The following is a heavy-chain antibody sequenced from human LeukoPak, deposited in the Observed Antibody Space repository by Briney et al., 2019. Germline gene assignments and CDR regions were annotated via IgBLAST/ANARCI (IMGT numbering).Heavy chain of an antibody. V-gene: IGHV3-9*01. CDR1: GFTFDDYA. Sequence: GGSLRLSCAASGFTFDDYAMHWVRQAPGKGLEWVSGISWNSGSIGYADSVKGRFTISGDNAKNSLYLQMNSLRAEDTAVYYCAREGDTAMPYPSTRDYWGQGTLVTVSS. CDR3: AREGDTAMPYPSTRDY. J-gene: IGHJ4*02. CDR2: ISWNSGSI. D-gene: IGHD5-18*01.